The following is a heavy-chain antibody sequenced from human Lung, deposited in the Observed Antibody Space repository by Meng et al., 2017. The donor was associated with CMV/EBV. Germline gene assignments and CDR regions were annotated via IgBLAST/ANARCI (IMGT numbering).Heavy chain of an antibody. CDR1: GYTFTGYY. CDR3: ARDRYIRGVAPGDY. J-gene: IGHJ4*02. V-gene: IGHV1-2*02. Sequence: ASXXVSXKASGYTFTGYYMHWVRQAPGQGLEWMGWINPNSGGTNYAQKFQGRVTMTRDTSISTAYMELSRLRSDDTAVYYCARDRYIRGVAPGDYWGQGTLVTVSS. CDR2: INPNSGGT. D-gene: IGHD2-15*01.